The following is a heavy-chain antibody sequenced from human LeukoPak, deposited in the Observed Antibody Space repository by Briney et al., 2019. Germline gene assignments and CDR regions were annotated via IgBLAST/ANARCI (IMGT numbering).Heavy chain of an antibody. Sequence: ASVKVSCKVSGYTLTELSVHWVRQAPGKGLEWMGGFDPEDGETIYAQKFQGRVTMTEDTSTDTAYMELSSLRSEDTAVYYCATALTGATTHDYWGQGTLVTVSS. CDR1: GYTLTELS. CDR3: ATALTGATTHDY. D-gene: IGHD1-26*01. V-gene: IGHV1-24*01. CDR2: FDPEDGET. J-gene: IGHJ4*02.